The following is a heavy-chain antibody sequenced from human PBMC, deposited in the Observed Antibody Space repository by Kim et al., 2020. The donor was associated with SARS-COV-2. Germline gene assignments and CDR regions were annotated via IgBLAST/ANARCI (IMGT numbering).Heavy chain of an antibody. D-gene: IGHD6-19*01. V-gene: IGHV4-39*01. J-gene: IGHJ6*02. Sequence: KSRVTISVDTSKNQFSLRLSSVTAADTAVYYCARQHRIAVAGTERYGMDVWGQGTTVTVSS. CDR3: ARQHRIAVAGTERYGMDV.